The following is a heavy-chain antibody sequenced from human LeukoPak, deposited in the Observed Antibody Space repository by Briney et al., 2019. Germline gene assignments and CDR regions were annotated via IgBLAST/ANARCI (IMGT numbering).Heavy chain of an antibody. Sequence: ASVKVSCKASGYTFTSYDINWVRQATGQGLEWMGWMNPNSGNTGYAQKFQGRVTMTRNTSISTAYMELSSLRSEDTAVYYCARSQDSMAVAGSDYWGQGTLVTVSS. CDR2: MNPNSGNT. V-gene: IGHV1-8*01. CDR3: ARSQDSMAVAGSDY. D-gene: IGHD6-19*01. CDR1: GYTFTSYD. J-gene: IGHJ4*02.